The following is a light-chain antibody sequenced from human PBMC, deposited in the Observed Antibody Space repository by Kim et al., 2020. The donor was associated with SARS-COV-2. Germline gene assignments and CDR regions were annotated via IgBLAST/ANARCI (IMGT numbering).Light chain of an antibody. CDR2: QHS. CDR1: EVGGEY. J-gene: IGLJ2*01. CDR3: QAWDSSTAWVV. V-gene: IGLV3-1*01. Sequence: PRPTASFTCTGGEVGGEYAFCYQQKTGQSSVLVIFQHSKRPSAIPERFSGSTSGMTATPTISGTQSMDEDAYYCQAWDSSTAWVVFGGGTQLTVL.